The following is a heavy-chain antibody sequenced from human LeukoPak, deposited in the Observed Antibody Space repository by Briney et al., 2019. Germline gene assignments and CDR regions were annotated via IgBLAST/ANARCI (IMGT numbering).Heavy chain of an antibody. D-gene: IGHD2-15*01. Sequence: SETLSPTCTVSGGSISSYYWSWIRQPAGKGLEWIGRIYTSGSTNYNPSLKSRVTMSVDTSKNQFSLKLSSVTAADTAVYYCARGSGYCSGGSCPPWGQGTLVTVSS. CDR2: IYTSGST. J-gene: IGHJ5*02. V-gene: IGHV4-4*07. CDR3: ARGSGYCSGGSCPP. CDR1: GGSISSYY.